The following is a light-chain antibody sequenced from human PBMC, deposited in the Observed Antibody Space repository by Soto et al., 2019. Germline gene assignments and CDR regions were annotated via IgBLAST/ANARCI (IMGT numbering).Light chain of an antibody. Sequence: QSVLTQPASVSGSPGQSITISCPGTSSDVGSYNLVSWYQQHPGKAPKPMIYEGSKRPSGVSNRFSGSKSGYTASLTISGLQAEDVADYYGGSYAGSSTFYYVFGTGTNVTV. CDR2: EGS. CDR1: SSDVGSYNL. CDR3: GSYAGSSTFYYV. J-gene: IGLJ1*01. V-gene: IGLV2-23*01.